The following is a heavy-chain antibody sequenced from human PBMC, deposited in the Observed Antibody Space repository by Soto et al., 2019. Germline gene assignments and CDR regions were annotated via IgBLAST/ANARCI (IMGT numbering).Heavy chain of an antibody. CDR3: ASRITMVRGVIDGMDV. CDR2: ISAYNGNT. V-gene: IGHV1-18*01. Sequence: QVQLVQSGAEVKKPGASVKVSCNSSGYTFTSYGISWVRQAPGQGLEWMGWISAYNGNTNYAQKLQGRVTMTADTSTSTAYRELRSLKSDDKAVSYCASRITMVRGVIDGMDVWGQGTTVTVSS. CDR1: GYTFTSYG. J-gene: IGHJ6*02. D-gene: IGHD3-10*01.